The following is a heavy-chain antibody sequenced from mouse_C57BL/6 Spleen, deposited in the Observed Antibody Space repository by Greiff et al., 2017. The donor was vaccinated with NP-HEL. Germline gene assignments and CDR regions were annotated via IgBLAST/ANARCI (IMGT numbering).Heavy chain of an antibody. V-gene: IGHV1-82*01. Sequence: QVQLQQSGPELVKPGASVKISCKASGYAFSSSWMNWVKQRPGKGLEWIGRIYPGDGDTNYNGKFKGKATLTADKSSSTAYMQLSSLTAEDSAVYCCAKEEVFAYWGQGTLVTVSA. J-gene: IGHJ3*01. CDR3: AKEEVFAY. CDR1: GYAFSSSW. CDR2: IYPGDGDT.